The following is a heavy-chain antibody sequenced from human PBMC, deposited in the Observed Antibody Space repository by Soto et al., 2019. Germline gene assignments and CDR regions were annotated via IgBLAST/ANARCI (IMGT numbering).Heavy chain of an antibody. CDR2: ISHEGTHY. V-gene: IGHV3-30*18. CDR3: AKDSATYFRGYSYPAT. D-gene: IGHD5-18*01. Sequence: GGSLRLSCAASGFTFSTYGMHWIRQAPGKGLEWVSVISHEGTHYYSADSVKGRFTISRYNSKNTVYLRMDSLRAEDTAVYYCAKDSATYFRGYSYPATWGQGRLVTVSS. CDR1: GFTFSTYG. J-gene: IGHJ5*02.